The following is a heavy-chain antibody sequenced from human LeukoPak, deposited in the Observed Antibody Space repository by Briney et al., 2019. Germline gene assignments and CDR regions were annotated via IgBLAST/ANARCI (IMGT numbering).Heavy chain of an antibody. J-gene: IGHJ5*02. Sequence: PGGSLRLSCAASGFTFSSYWMHWVRQAPGKGLVWLSRINSDGSSTSYADSVKGRFTISRDNAKNTLYLEMNSLRAEDTAVYYCARTSYGGDSPDWFDPWGQGTLVTVSS. CDR2: INSDGSST. D-gene: IGHD4-23*01. CDR3: ARTSYGGDSPDWFDP. V-gene: IGHV3-74*01. CDR1: GFTFSSYW.